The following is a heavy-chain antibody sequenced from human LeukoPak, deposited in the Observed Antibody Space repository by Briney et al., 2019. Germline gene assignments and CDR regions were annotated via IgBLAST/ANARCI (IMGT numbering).Heavy chain of an antibody. V-gene: IGHV4-39*07. Sequence: SETLSLTCTVSGGSISSRSYYWGWIRQPPGKGLEWIGSIYYNGGTDYNPSLKSRVAISVDTSKNQFSLKLSSVTAADTAVYYCARDNDWNYVRAFDYWGQGTLVTVSS. CDR2: IYYNGGT. CDR1: GGSISSRSYY. J-gene: IGHJ4*02. CDR3: ARDNDWNYVRAFDY. D-gene: IGHD1-7*01.